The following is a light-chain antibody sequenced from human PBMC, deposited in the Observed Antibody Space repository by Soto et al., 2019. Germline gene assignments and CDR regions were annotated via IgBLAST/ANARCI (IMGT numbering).Light chain of an antibody. CDR2: DAS. J-gene: IGKJ3*01. CDR3: QQYDNLIFT. CDR1: QDISNY. Sequence: DIQMTQSPSSLSASVGDRVTITCQASQDISNYLNWYQQKPGKAPKLLIYDASNLETGVPSRFSGSGSGTDFTFTISSLQPEDIATYYCQQYDNLIFTFGPATKVDIK. V-gene: IGKV1-33*01.